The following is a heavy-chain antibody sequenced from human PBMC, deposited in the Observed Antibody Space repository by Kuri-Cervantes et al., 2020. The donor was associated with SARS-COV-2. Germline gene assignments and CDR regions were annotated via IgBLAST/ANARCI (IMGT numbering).Heavy chain of an antibody. V-gene: IGHV1-2*02. D-gene: IGHD5-18*01. Sequence: ASVKVSCKASGYTFTGYYMHWVRQAPGQGLEWMGWINPNSGGTNYAQKFQGRVTMTRDTSISTAYMELSRLRSDDTAVYYCARVELWPILNPFFDYWGQGTLVTVSS. CDR2: INPNSGGT. CDR3: ARVELWPILNPFFDY. J-gene: IGHJ4*02. CDR1: GYTFTGYY.